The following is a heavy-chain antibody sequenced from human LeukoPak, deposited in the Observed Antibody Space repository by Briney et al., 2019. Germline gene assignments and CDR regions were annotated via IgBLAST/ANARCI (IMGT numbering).Heavy chain of an antibody. V-gene: IGHV3-30*02. CDR3: AKEGDYYGSGSYRDGFDI. D-gene: IGHD3-10*01. CDR1: GFTFSTHG. J-gene: IGHJ3*02. Sequence: GGSLRLSCAASGFTFSTHGMHWVRQAPGKGLEWVAFIRYDGINKYYADSVKGRSTISRDSFKNTLYLQMNSLRPEDTAVYYCAKEGDYYGSGSYRDGFDIWGQGTRATVSS. CDR2: IRYDGINK.